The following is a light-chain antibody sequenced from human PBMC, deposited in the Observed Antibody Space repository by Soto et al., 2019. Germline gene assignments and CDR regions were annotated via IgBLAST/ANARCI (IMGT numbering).Light chain of an antibody. J-gene: IGLJ2*01. CDR1: SSDIGAYNY. CDR3: GSYTGSSTLVV. Sequence: QSALTQPASVSGSPGQSITISCTGTSSDIGAYNYVSWYQQHPGKGPKLMIYDVSYRPSGVSNRFSGSKSGNTASLTISGLQAEDEADYHCGSYTGSSTLVVFGGGTKVTVL. CDR2: DVS. V-gene: IGLV2-14*01.